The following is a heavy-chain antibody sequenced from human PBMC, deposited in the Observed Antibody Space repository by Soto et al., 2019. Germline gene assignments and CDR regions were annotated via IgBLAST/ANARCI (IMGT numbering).Heavy chain of an antibody. J-gene: IGHJ4*02. CDR2: IYYSGST. V-gene: IGHV4-59*01. D-gene: IGHD3-9*01. Sequence: SETLSLTCTVSGGSISSYYWSWIRQPPGKGLEWIGYIYYSGSTNYNPSLKSRVTISVDTSKNQFSLKLSSVTAADTAVYYCARSKTYYDILTGYSDGRMDYWGQGTLVTVSS. CDR3: ARSKTYYDILTGYSDGRMDY. CDR1: GGSISSYY.